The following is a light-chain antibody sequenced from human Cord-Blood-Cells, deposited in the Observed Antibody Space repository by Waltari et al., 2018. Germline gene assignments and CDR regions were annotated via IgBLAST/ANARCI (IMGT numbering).Light chain of an antibody. CDR2: GNS. CDR1: SSNIAAGYD. Sequence: QSVLPQPPSVSGAPRQRVTISCTGCSSNIAAGYDVHWYQQLPGTAPKLLIYGNSNRPSGVPDRFSGSKSGTSAALAITGLQAEDEADYSCQSYDSSLSGSVFGGGTKLTVL. CDR3: QSYDSSLSGSV. J-gene: IGLJ2*01. V-gene: IGLV1-40*01.